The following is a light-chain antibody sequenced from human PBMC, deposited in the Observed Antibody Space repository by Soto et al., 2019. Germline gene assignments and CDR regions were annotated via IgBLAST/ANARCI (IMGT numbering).Light chain of an antibody. Sequence: EIVLTQSPGTLSLSPGERATLSCRASQSVSSSYLAWYQQKPGQAPRVLIHGASSRATGIPDRFSSSGSGTDFTLTISRLEPEDFAVYVCQQYGNPPPNALGQGTKVEIK. CDR3: QQYGNPPPNA. CDR1: QSVSSSY. J-gene: IGKJ2*01. V-gene: IGKV3-20*01. CDR2: GAS.